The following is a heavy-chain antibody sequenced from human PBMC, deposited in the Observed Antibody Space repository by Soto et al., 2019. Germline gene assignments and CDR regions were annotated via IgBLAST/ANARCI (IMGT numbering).Heavy chain of an antibody. V-gene: IGHV3-33*01. D-gene: IGHD2-21*01. J-gene: IGHJ6*02. CDR1: GFTFSSYG. CDR2: IWYDGSNK. CDR3: ARDLSIRSDYYGVVD. Sequence: GSLRLSCAASGFTFSSYGMHWVRQAPGKGLEWVAVIWYDGSNKYYADSVKGRFTISRDNSKNTLYLQMNSLRAEDTAVYYCARDLSIRSDYYGVVDWDPATRFTVSS.